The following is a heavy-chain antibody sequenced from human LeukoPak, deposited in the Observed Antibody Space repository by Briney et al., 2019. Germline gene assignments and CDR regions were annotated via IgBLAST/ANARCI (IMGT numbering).Heavy chain of an antibody. D-gene: IGHD3-22*01. CDR2: IHYSGPT. V-gene: IGHV4-39*07. Sequence: KASETLSLTCTVSGGSILSTIYYWAWIRQPPGKGLEWIGSIHYSGPTYYNPSLKSRVTISVDRSKNQFSLKLSSVTAADTAVYYCARGRSIDYNSNLRGPPGRDRAFDIWGQGTVVTVSS. CDR3: ARGRSIDYNSNLRGPPGRDRAFDI. CDR1: GGSILSTIYY. J-gene: IGHJ3*02.